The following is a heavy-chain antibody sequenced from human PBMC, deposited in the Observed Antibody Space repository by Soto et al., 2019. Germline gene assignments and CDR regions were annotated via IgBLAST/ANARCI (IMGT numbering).Heavy chain of an antibody. CDR2: VSTSGRST. J-gene: IGHJ4*02. CDR3: VKQAHGLDGVAFDY. Sequence: CGALSLSESASGFIFSESTVYWVSQVPGKGLEAISAVSTSGRSTYYADSVKDRFTISRDNSKNTLFLQMGSLRPEDTAIYYCVKQAHGLDGVAFDYWGQGTQVTVSS. CDR1: GFIFSEST. D-gene: IGHD2-15*01. V-gene: IGHV3-64D*06.